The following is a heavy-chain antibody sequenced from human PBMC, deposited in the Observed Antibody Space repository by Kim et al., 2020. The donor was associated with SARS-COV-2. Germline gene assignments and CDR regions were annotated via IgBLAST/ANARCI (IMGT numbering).Heavy chain of an antibody. CDR3: ARDRTYYYDSSEENYYYYGMDV. V-gene: IGHV3-7*01. CDR2: IKQDGSEK. J-gene: IGHJ6*02. CDR1: GFTFSSYW. Sequence: GGSLRLSCAASGFTFSSYWMSWVRQAPGKGLEWVANIKQDGSEKYYVDSVKGRFTISRDNAKNSLYLQMNSLRAEDTAVYYCARDRTYYYDSSEENYYYYGMDVWGQGTTVTVSS. D-gene: IGHD3-22*01.